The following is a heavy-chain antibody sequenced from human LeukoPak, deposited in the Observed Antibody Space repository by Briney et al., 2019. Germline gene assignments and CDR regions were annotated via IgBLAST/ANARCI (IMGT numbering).Heavy chain of an antibody. CDR2: ISYDGSNK. D-gene: IGHD3-10*01. CDR3: AKDSPVYYGSGSYLDY. CDR1: GFTFSSYG. V-gene: IGHV3-30*18. Sequence: GRSLRLSCAASGFTFSSYGMHWVRQAPGKGLEWVAVISYDGSNKYYADSVKGRFTISRDSSKNTLYLQMNSLRAEDTAVYYCAKDSPVYYGSGSYLDYWGQGTLVTVSS. J-gene: IGHJ4*02.